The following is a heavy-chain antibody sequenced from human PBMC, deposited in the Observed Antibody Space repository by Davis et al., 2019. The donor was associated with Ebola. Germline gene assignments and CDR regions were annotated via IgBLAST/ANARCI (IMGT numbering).Heavy chain of an antibody. J-gene: IGHJ4*02. CDR2: IIPIFGTA. D-gene: IGHD3-22*01. V-gene: IGHV1-69*13. CDR3: TRDRYSDGRGHFFEQSH. CDR1: GGTFSSYG. Sequence: SVKVSCKASGGTFSSYGISWVRQAPGQGLEWMGGIIPIFGTANYAQRFQGRVTITADESRTTAYMELSSLRSEDTAVYYCTRDRYSDGRGHFFEQSHWGQGTLVTVSS.